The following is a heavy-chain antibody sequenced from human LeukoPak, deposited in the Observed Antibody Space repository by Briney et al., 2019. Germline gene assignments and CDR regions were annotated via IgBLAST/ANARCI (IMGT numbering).Heavy chain of an antibody. CDR1: GDSVSSNSAT. CDR3: VRECEGCGWPFDY. V-gene: IGHV6-1*01. J-gene: IGHJ4*02. CDR2: TYYRSKWDN. D-gene: IGHD6-19*01. Sequence: SQTLSLTCAISGDSVSSNSATWNWIRQSPSRGLEWLGRTYYRSKWDNDYAASVRSRMTIKPDTSKNQFSLQLNSVTPDDTGVYYCVRECEGCGWPFDYWGQGALVTVSS.